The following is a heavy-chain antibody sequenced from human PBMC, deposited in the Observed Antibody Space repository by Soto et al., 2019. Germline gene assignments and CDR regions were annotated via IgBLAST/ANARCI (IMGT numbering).Heavy chain of an antibody. CDR3: AKSSSSWYYFDY. D-gene: IGHD6-13*01. J-gene: IGHJ4*02. CDR1: GFIFSTYA. CDR2: ISGSGGST. V-gene: IGHV3-23*01. Sequence: LRLSCAASGFIFSTYAMSWVRQAPGKGLEWVSVISGSGGSTYYADSVKGRFTISRDNSKNTLYLQMNSLRAEDTAVYYCAKSSSSWYYFDYWGQGTLVTVSS.